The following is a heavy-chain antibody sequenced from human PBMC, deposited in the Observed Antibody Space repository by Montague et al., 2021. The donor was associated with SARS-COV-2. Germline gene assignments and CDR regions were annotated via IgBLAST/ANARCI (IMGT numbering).Heavy chain of an antibody. J-gene: IGHJ5*02. D-gene: IGHD6-13*01. CDR1: GGSFTGYY. CDR3: ARDSKGGRQLGNWFDP. CDR2: INHSGSS. V-gene: IGHV4-34*01. Sequence: SETLSLTCAVYGGSFTGYYWTWIRQPPGKGLEWIGEINHSGSSNYNPSLESRVTMSLDTSKNHFSLNLTSVTAADTAVYFCARDSKGGRQLGNWFDPWGQGTLVTVSS.